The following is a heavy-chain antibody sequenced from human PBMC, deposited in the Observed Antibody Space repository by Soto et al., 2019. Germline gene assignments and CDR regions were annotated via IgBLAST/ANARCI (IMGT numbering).Heavy chain of an antibody. CDR3: ARDYYDSSGYYYFDY. CDR2: IYPDDSYT. D-gene: IGHD3-22*01. Sequence: GESLKISCKTSGYSFTSYWIGWVRQMPGKGLEWMGIIYPDDSYTNYSPSFQGHVTISADKSISTAYLQWSSLKASDTAMYYCARDYYDSSGYYYFDYWGQGTLVTVSS. V-gene: IGHV5-51*01. J-gene: IGHJ4*02. CDR1: GYSFTSYW.